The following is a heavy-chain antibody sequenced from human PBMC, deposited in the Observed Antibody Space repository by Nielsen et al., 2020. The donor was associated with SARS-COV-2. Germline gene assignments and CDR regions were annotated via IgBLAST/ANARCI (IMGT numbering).Heavy chain of an antibody. CDR1: GFTFSSYW. Sequence: GESLKISCAASGFTFSSYWMSWVRQAPGKGLEWVANIKQDGSEKYYVDSVKGRFTISRDNAKNSLYLQMNSLRAEDTAVYYCARDVNYDSSGYYYAYYYYYMDVWGKGTTVTVSS. D-gene: IGHD3-22*01. V-gene: IGHV3-7*01. CDR2: IKQDGSEK. CDR3: ARDVNYDSSGYYYAYYYYYMDV. J-gene: IGHJ6*03.